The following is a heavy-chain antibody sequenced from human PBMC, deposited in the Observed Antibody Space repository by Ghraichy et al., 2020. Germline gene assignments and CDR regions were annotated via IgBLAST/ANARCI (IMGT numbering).Heavy chain of an antibody. CDR3: ARDSEGGQITIFVEWPQNDNWFDP. J-gene: IGHJ5*02. CDR1: GYTFTGYY. D-gene: IGHD3-3*01. CDR2: INPNSGGT. V-gene: IGHV1-2*02. Sequence: ASVKVSCKASGYTFTGYYMHWVRQAPGQGLEWMGWINPNSGGTNYAQKFQGRVTMTGDTSISTAYMELSRLRSDDTAVYYCARDSEGGQITIFVEWPQNDNWFDPWGQGTLVTVSS.